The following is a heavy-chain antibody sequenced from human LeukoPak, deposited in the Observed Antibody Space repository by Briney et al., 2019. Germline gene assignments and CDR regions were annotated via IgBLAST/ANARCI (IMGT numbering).Heavy chain of an antibody. CDR1: GYTLTELS. Sequence: ASVKLSCKVSGYTLTELSMHWVRQAPGKGLEWMGGFDPEDGETIYAKKFQRRATMTEDTSTDTTYMELSSLRSEDTAVYYCAAWKPVSSSGYNWFDPWGQGTLVTVSS. V-gene: IGHV1-24*01. CDR3: AAWKPVSSSGYNWFDP. D-gene: IGHD6-13*01. J-gene: IGHJ5*02. CDR2: FDPEDGET.